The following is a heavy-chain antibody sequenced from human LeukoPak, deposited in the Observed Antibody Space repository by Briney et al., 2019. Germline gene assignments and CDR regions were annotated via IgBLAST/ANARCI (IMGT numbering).Heavy chain of an antibody. V-gene: IGHV3-23*01. Sequence: GGSLRLSCAASGLTFSNYAMSWVRQAPGKGLEWVSAITGSGGNTYYADSVKGRFTISRDNSKNTVFLQMNSLRAEDTAVYYCAKWGDYDVLTAYYVSDYWGQGTLVTVSS. CDR2: ITGSGGNT. D-gene: IGHD3-9*01. J-gene: IGHJ4*02. CDR3: AKWGDYDVLTAYYVSDY. CDR1: GLTFSNYA.